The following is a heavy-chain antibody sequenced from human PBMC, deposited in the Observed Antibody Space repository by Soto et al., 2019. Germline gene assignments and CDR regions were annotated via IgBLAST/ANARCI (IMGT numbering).Heavy chain of an antibody. CDR3: ARDRIAAAGLGGMDV. V-gene: IGHV1-69*08. J-gene: IGHJ6*02. Sequence: QVQLVQSGAEVKKPGSSVKVSCKASGGTFSSYTISWVRQAPGQGLEWMGRIIPILGIANYAQKFQGRVKISADKSTSTVYMELSRLRSEDTAVYYCARDRIAAAGLGGMDVWGQGTTVTVSS. D-gene: IGHD6-13*01. CDR2: IIPILGIA. CDR1: GGTFSSYT.